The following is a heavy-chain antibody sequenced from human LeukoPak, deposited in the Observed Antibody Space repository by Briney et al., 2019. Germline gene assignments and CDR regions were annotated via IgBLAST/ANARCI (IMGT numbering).Heavy chain of an antibody. Sequence: GGSLRLSCAASGFSVSNYGMTWVRQAPGKWLEWVSAFSATDGSAQYAESVKGRFTISRDNSKNSLYLQLNSLWDDDTAVYYCARARIAAAGTGAFDVWGQGTMVTVSS. V-gene: IGHV3-23*01. CDR3: ARARIAAAGTGAFDV. D-gene: IGHD6-13*01. J-gene: IGHJ3*01. CDR2: FSATDGSA. CDR1: GFSVSNYG.